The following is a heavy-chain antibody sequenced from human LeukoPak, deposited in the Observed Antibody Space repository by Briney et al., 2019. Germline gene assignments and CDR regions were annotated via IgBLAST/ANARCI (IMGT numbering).Heavy chain of an antibody. CDR3: ANVGSGSFYY. V-gene: IGHV3-23*01. J-gene: IGHJ4*02. D-gene: IGHD3-10*01. CDR2: ISGSGDST. Sequence: GGSLRLSCAASGFTFSSYAMSCVRQAPGKGLEWVSSISGSGDSTPYADSVKGRFTISRDNSKNTLYLQMNSLRAEDTAVYYCANVGSGSFYYWGQGTLVTVSS. CDR1: GFTFSSYA.